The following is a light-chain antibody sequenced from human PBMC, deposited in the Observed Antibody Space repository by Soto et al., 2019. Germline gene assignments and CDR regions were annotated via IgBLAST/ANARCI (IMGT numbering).Light chain of an antibody. V-gene: IGKV3-11*01. CDR2: DTS. J-gene: IGKJ2*01. CDR3: QVRTDWPPFKYT. CDR1: QSVDSF. Sequence: EIVLTQSPASLSLSPGERATLSCRASQSVDSFLAWYQQKPGRTPRLLIYDTSNRATGIPAMFSGSGSGTDFTLTISRLEPEDFAVYYCQVRTDWPPFKYTFGQGTKLEVK.